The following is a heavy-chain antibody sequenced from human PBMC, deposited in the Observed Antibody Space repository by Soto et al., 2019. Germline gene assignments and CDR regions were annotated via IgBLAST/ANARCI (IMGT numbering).Heavy chain of an antibody. V-gene: IGHV1-69*08. Sequence: QVQLVQSGAEVKKPGSSVKVSCKASGGTFGRYTLSWVRQAPGQGLEWMGWIIPILETANYARRFQGRLTTTADTSTGTAYMGLSGLKSDDTDVYYCALGGKLVGDLDVWGKGTPVTVSS. CDR3: ALGGKLVGDLDV. CDR1: GGTFGRYT. J-gene: IGHJ6*04. D-gene: IGHD1-26*01. CDR2: IIPILETA.